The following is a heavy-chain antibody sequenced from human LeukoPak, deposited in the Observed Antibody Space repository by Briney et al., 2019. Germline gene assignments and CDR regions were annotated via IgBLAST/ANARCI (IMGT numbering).Heavy chain of an antibody. CDR3: ARRALTGTYSL. V-gene: IGHV4-39*01. D-gene: IGHD1-20*01. CDR1: GGSISSSSYY. Sequence: SETLSLTCTVSGGSISSSSYYWGWIRQPPGKGLEWIGSIYYSGTTYYNPSLKSRVTISVDTSKNQFSLKLSSVTAADTAVYYCARRALTGTYSLWGQGTLVTVSS. J-gene: IGHJ4*02. CDR2: IYYSGTT.